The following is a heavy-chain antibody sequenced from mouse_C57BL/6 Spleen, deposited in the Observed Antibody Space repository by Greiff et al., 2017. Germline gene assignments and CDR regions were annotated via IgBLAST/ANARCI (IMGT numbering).Heavy chain of an antibody. CDR3: ARSNYY. Sequence: VQLQQPGAELVKPGASVKLSCKASGSTFTSYGMHWVKQRPGRGLEWMGRIDPNSGGTKYNEKFKSKATLTVDKPSSTAYMQLSSLTSEDSAVYECARSNYYWGQGTLVTVSA. V-gene: IGHV1-72*01. J-gene: IGHJ3*01. CDR1: GSTFTSYG. D-gene: IGHD1-1*01. CDR2: IDPNSGGT.